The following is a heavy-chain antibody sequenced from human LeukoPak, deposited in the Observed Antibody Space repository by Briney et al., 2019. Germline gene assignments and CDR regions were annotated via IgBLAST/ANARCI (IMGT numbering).Heavy chain of an antibody. Sequence: GGSLRLSCAGSGITFSTYWMHWVREAPGKGLVWVSRINSEGSTISYADSVKGRFTISRDNAKNTLLLQMNSLRAEDTAAYYCARISSDSISYYDHWGQGTLVTVSS. CDR3: ARISSDSISYYDH. CDR1: GITFSTYW. V-gene: IGHV3-74*01. D-gene: IGHD3-22*01. J-gene: IGHJ4*02. CDR2: INSEGSTI.